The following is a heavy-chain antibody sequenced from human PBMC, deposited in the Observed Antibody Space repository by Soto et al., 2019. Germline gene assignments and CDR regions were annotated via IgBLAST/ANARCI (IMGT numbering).Heavy chain of an antibody. V-gene: IGHV4-59*08. Sequence: SETLSLTCTVSGGSISSYYWSWIRQPPGKGLEWIGYIYYSGSTNYNPSLKSRVTISVDTSKNQFSLKLSSVTAADTAVYYCARHVIVSNGSGSYVRDNWFDPWGQGTLVTVSS. J-gene: IGHJ5*02. CDR1: GGSISSYY. CDR2: IYYSGST. CDR3: ARHVIVSNGSGSYVRDNWFDP. D-gene: IGHD3-10*01.